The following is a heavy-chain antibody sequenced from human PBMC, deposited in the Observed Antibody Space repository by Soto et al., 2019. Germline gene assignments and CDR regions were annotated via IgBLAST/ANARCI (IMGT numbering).Heavy chain of an antibody. D-gene: IGHD5-18*01. Sequence: GGSLRLSCAASGFTFNSFGMHWVRQAPGKGLEWVAVIWYDGSNKYYADSVKGRFTVSRDNFKNTLYLQMNSLRAEDTAVYYCARGYSYTQPVFDYWGLGTLVTVSS. CDR1: GFTFNSFG. CDR2: IWYDGSNK. J-gene: IGHJ4*02. CDR3: ARGYSYTQPVFDY. V-gene: IGHV3-33*01.